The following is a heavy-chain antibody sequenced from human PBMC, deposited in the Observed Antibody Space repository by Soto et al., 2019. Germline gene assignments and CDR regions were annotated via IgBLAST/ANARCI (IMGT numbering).Heavy chain of an antibody. Sequence: ETLSLTCTVSGGSISSYYWSWIRQPAGKGLEWIGRIYTSGGTNYNPSLKSRVTMSVDTSKNQFSLKLSSVTAADTAVYYCARMSRTTFGSWFDPWGQGTLVTVSS. CDR2: IYTSGGT. CDR3: ARMSRTTFGSWFDP. J-gene: IGHJ5*02. V-gene: IGHV4-4*07. D-gene: IGHD3-10*02. CDR1: GGSISSYY.